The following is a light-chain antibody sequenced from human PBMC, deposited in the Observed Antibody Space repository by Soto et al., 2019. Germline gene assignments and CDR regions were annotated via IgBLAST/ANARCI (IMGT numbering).Light chain of an antibody. V-gene: IGKV3-15*01. Sequence: EIVMTQSPATLSVSPGERATLSCRASQSVSSNLAWYQQKPGQAPGLLIYGASTRATGIPARFSGSGSGTEFTLTISSLQSEDFAVYYCQQYNNWPPERTFGQGTKVAIK. CDR2: GAS. CDR3: QQYNNWPPERT. CDR1: QSVSSN. J-gene: IGKJ1*01.